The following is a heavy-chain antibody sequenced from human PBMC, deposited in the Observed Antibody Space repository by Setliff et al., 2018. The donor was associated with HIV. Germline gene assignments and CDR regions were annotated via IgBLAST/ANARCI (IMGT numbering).Heavy chain of an antibody. V-gene: IGHV1-18*01. CDR2: ISASSDNT. CDR1: GYTFTTYG. J-gene: IGHJ3*02. D-gene: IGHD1-1*01. Sequence: ASVKVSCKASGYTFTTYGFNWVRQAPGQGLEWMGWISASSDNTNYAQKFQGRVTLTADTSTNAVYMELKSLRSDDTAVYFCARGQLDRHLRSDVPFDIWGQGTMVTVS. CDR3: ARGQLDRHLRSDVPFDI.